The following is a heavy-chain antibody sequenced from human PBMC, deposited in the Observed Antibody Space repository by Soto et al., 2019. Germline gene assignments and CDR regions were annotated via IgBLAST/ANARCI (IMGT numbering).Heavy chain of an antibody. D-gene: IGHD3-16*01. J-gene: IGHJ4*02. CDR2: ISAYNGNT. V-gene: IGHV1-18*01. CDR1: GYTFTNFG. Sequence: QVQLVQSGAAVKKPGASVKVSCKTSGYTFTNFGLSWVRQAPGQGLEWMGWISAYNGNTNYAQNFQGRVTMTTATTTSTAYMELSSLRSDDTAVYYCARGGTPSDYWGQGTLVPVSS. CDR3: ARGGTPSDY.